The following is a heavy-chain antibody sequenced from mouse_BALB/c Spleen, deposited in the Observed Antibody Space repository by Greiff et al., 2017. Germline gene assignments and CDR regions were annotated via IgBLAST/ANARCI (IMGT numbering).Heavy chain of an antibody. CDR3: ASHQDYYGSGYGWFAY. Sequence: VQLQQTGPELVKPGASVKISCKASGYSFTDYIMLWVKQSHGKSLEWIGNINPYYGSTSYNLKFKGKATLTVDKSSSTAYMQLNSLTSEDSAVYYCASHQDYYGSGYGWFAYWGQGTLVTVSA. J-gene: IGHJ3*01. CDR1: GYSFTDYI. CDR2: INPYYGST. V-gene: IGHV1-39*01. D-gene: IGHD1-1*01.